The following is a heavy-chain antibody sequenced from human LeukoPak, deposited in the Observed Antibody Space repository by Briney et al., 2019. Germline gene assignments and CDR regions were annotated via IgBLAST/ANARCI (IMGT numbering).Heavy chain of an antibody. D-gene: IGHD2-15*01. V-gene: IGHV3-66*01. Sequence: GGSLRLSCAASGFTVSSNYMSWVRQAPGKGLEWVSGIYSGGSTYYADSVKGRFTISRDNSKNTLYLQMNSLRAEDTAVYYCARDNTYCSGSRCYDRFDYWGQGTLVTVSS. CDR1: GFTVSSNY. CDR3: ARDNTYCSGSRCYDRFDY. J-gene: IGHJ4*02. CDR2: IYSGGST.